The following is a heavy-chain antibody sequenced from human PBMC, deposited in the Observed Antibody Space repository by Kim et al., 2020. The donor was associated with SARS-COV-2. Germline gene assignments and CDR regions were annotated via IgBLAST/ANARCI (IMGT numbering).Heavy chain of an antibody. D-gene: IGHD2-8*01. CDR2: IYYSGST. Sequence: SETLSLTCTVSGGSISSSSYYWGWIRQPPGKGLEWIGSIYYSGSTYYNPSLKSRVTISVDTSKNQFSLKLSSVPAADTAVYYCASITVCTNGVCYVDYYYYMDVWGKGTTVTVSS. CDR1: GGSISSSSYY. J-gene: IGHJ6*03. CDR3: ASITVCTNGVCYVDYYYYMDV. V-gene: IGHV4-39*01.